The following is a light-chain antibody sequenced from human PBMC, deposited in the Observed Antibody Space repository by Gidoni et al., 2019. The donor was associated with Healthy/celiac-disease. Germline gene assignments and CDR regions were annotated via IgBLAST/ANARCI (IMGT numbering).Light chain of an antibody. V-gene: IGKV3-20*01. Sequence: EIVLTQYTGTLSLSPWERATPSCRASQSVSSSYLAWYQQKPGQAPRLLIYGASSRDTGIPDRFSGSGSGTDFTLTISRLEPEDFAVYYCQQYGSSPYTFXQXTKLEIK. CDR2: GAS. J-gene: IGKJ2*01. CDR1: QSVSSSY. CDR3: QQYGSSPYT.